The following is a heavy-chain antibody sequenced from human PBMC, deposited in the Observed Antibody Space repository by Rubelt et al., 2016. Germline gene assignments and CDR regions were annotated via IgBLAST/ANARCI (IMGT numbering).Heavy chain of an antibody. D-gene: IGHD5-24*01. CDR1: GFIFSNYG. CDR2: TWYGGSNK. Sequence: QVQLVESRGGVVQPGRSLRLSCAASGFIFSNYGMHWVRQAPGKGLEWVAGTWYGGSNKYYEESVKGRFTISRDNSQNTLYLQMNSLRAEDTAIYYCARGGDGSTLSLFDYWGQGTLVTVSS. J-gene: IGHJ4*02. V-gene: IGHV3-33*01. CDR3: ARGGDGSTLSLFDY.